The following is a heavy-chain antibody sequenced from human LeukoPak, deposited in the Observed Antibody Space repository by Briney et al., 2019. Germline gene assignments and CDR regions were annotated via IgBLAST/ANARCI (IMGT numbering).Heavy chain of an antibody. CDR1: GYSISGGYY. V-gene: IGHV4-38-2*02. D-gene: IGHD4-11*01. Sequence: SETLSLTCTVSGYSISGGYYWSWIRQPPGKGLEWIGYIYYSGSTYYNPSLKSRVTISVDTSKNQFSLKLSSVTAADTAVYYCARGTTVPDYWGQGTLVTVSS. J-gene: IGHJ4*02. CDR2: IYYSGST. CDR3: ARGTTVPDY.